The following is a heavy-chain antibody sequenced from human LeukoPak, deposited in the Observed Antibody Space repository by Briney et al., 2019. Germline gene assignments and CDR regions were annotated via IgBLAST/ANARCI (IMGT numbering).Heavy chain of an antibody. Sequence: GGSLRLSCVASGFPFSSNSMNWVRQAPGKGLEWVGRIKSKTDGGTTDYAAPVKGRFTISRDDSKNTLYLQMNSLKTEDTAVYYCTTASVVHDYYGMDVWGQGTTVTVSS. D-gene: IGHD3-10*01. V-gene: IGHV3-15*01. CDR2: IKSKTDGGTT. CDR1: GFPFSSNS. J-gene: IGHJ6*02. CDR3: TTASVVHDYYGMDV.